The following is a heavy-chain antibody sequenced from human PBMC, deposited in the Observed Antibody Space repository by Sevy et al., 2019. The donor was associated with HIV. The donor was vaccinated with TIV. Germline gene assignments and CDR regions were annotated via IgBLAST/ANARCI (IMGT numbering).Heavy chain of an antibody. V-gene: IGHV3-23*01. CDR2: LSFGCGEI. J-gene: IGHJ4*02. D-gene: IGHD2-8*01. CDR3: AREGCTKPHDY. CDR1: GFTFSKYS. Sequence: GGSLRLSCAASGFTFSKYSMSRVRQPPGKGLEWVSTLSFGCGEINYADSVKGRFTISRDNSKSSVYLQMSNLRPEDTAVYYCAREGCTKPHDYWGQGTLVTVSS.